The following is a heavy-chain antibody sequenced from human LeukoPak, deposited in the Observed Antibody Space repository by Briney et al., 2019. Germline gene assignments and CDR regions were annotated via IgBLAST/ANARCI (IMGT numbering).Heavy chain of an antibody. V-gene: IGHV3-30-3*01. CDR3: AKDPGYCSGGSCYPFDY. Sequence: PGGSLRLSCAASGFTFSSYAMHWVRQAPGKGLEWVAVISYDGSNKYYADSAKGRFTISRDNSKNTLYLQMNSLRAEDTAVYYCAKDPGYCSGGSCYPFDYWGQGTLVTVSS. CDR1: GFTFSSYA. D-gene: IGHD2-15*01. J-gene: IGHJ4*02. CDR2: ISYDGSNK.